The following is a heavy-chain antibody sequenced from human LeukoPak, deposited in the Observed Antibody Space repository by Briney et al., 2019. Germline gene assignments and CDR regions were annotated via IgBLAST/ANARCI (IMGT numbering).Heavy chain of an antibody. Sequence: NSSETLSLTCTVSGVSVSSGSYYWSWIRQPPGKGLEWIGYIYYSGSTNYNPSLKSRVTISVDTSKNQFSLKLSSVTAADTAVYYCARVAVAFYYFDYWGQGTLVTVSS. J-gene: IGHJ4*02. CDR2: IYYSGST. V-gene: IGHV4-61*01. D-gene: IGHD6-19*01. CDR1: GVSVSSGSYY. CDR3: ARVAVAFYYFDY.